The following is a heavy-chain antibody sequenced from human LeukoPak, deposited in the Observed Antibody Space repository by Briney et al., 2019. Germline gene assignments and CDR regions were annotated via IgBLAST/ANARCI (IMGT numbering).Heavy chain of an antibody. D-gene: IGHD3-3*01. CDR3: ATLLKVDFRSGYNPNFHY. Sequence: ASVKVSCKVSGYTLTELCMYWVRQVPGKGLEWMGGLDPEDGETIYAQRFQGRVTMTEDTSTDTAYMELSSLRSEDTAVYYCATLLKVDFRSGYNPNFHYWGQGTLVAVSS. J-gene: IGHJ4*02. V-gene: IGHV1-24*01. CDR2: LDPEDGET. CDR1: GYTLTELC.